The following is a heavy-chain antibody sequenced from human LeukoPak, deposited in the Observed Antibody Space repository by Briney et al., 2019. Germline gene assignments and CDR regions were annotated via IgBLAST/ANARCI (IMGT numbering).Heavy chain of an antibody. J-gene: IGHJ5*02. Sequence: SETLSLTCTVCGRSISRYYWSWIRQPAGKGLEWIGRIYTSGSTNYNPSLKSRVTMSVDTSKNQFSLKLSSVTAADTAVYYCARARLNNLFDPWGQGTLVTVSS. CDR3: ARARLNNLFDP. V-gene: IGHV4-4*07. CDR1: GRSISRYY. CDR2: IYTSGST.